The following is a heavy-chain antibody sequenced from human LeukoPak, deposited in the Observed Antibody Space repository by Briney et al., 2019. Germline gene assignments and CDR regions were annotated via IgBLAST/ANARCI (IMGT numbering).Heavy chain of an antibody. CDR3: SRESGAFCPFGY. V-gene: IGHV4-59*12. CDR1: GGSISSYY. CDR2: IHYSGST. Sequence: SETLSLTCTVSGGSISSYYWNWIRQPPGKGLEWIGFIHYSGSTNYNPSLKSRVTISVDTSKNQFSLKLTSVTAADTAIYYCSRESGAFCPFGYWGQGTLVIVPS. J-gene: IGHJ4*02. D-gene: IGHD1-26*01.